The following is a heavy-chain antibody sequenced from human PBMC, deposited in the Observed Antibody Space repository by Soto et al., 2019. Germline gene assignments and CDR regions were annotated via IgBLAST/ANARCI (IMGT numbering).Heavy chain of an antibody. Sequence: HPGGSLRLSCAASGFTFSSYGMHWVRQAPGKGLEWVAVISYDGSNKYYADSVKGRFTISRDNSKNTLYLQMNSLRAEDTAVYYCAKSGLRFLEWPNWFDPWGQGTLVTVSS. V-gene: IGHV3-30*18. CDR1: GFTFSSYG. D-gene: IGHD3-3*01. CDR3: AKSGLRFLEWPNWFDP. CDR2: ISYDGSNK. J-gene: IGHJ5*02.